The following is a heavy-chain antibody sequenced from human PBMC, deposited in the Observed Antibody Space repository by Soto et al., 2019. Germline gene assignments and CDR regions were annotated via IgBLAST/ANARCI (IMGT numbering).Heavy chain of an antibody. CDR3: AQTTGWPGFDY. D-gene: IGHD6-19*01. CDR1: GASIRNFY. CDR2: IYNGERT. V-gene: IGHV4-59*01. J-gene: IGHJ4*02. Sequence: QVHLQESGPGLVKPSETMSLTCTASGASIRNFYWNWVRQLPGKGLEWIGHIYNGERTNYNPSLNSHVTISVDKSKNQFSLKLSSVTVADTAVYYCAQTTGWPGFDYWGQGTLVAVSS.